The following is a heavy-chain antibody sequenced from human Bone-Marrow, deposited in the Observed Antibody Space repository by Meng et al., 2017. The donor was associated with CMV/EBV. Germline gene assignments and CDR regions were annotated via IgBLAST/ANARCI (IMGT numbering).Heavy chain of an antibody. CDR3: ARGGLVVVPAALRHNWFDP. J-gene: IGHJ5*02. Sequence: ASVKVSCKASGYTFTSYGISWVRQAPGQGLEWMGWISAYNGNTNYAQKLQGRVTMTTDTSTSTAYMELRSLRSDDTAVYYCARGGLVVVPAALRHNWFDPWGQGTLVTVSS. CDR1: GYTFTSYG. D-gene: IGHD2-2*01. CDR2: ISAYNGNT. V-gene: IGHV1-18*01.